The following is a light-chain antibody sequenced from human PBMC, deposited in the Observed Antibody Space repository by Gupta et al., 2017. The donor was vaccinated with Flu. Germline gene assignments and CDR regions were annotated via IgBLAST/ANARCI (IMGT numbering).Light chain of an antibody. CDR2: LGS. CDR3: MQALQTPLT. J-gene: IGKJ4*01. Sequence: VTPGEPASISCRSSQSLLQSTGYNYLDWYVQKPGQPPQLLIYLGSTRASGVPDRFSGTGSGTDFTLRINRVEAEDVGVYFCMQALQTPLTFGGGTKVEIQ. CDR1: QSLLQSTGYNY. V-gene: IGKV2-28*01.